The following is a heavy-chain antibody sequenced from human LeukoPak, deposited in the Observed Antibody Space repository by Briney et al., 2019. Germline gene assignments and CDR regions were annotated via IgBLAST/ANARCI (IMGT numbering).Heavy chain of an antibody. CDR2: IIPIFGTA. Sequence: SVKVSCKASGGTFSSYAISRVRQAPGQGLEWMGRIIPIFGTANYAQKFQGRVTITTDESTSTAYMELSSLRSEDTAVYYCARDWGIGGHLYYFDYWGQGTLVAVSS. CDR3: ARDWGIGGHLYYFDY. D-gene: IGHD3-16*01. V-gene: IGHV1-69*05. CDR1: GGTFSSYA. J-gene: IGHJ4*02.